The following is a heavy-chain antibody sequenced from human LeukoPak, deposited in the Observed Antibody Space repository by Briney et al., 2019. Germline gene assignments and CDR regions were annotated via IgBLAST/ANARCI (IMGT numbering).Heavy chain of an antibody. CDR3: ARRVKVNSVRLFGEDNNYYYMDV. D-gene: IGHD3-10*02. CDR1: GVSFTTFY. V-gene: IGHV4-34*01. J-gene: IGHJ6*03. CDR2: INHTGST. Sequence: SETLSCTCSVYGVSFTTFYWGWIRQTPGKGLEWRGEINHTGSTNYNPSLQSRVTISIDTSKNQFSLKLNSVTAADTAAYYCARRVKVNSVRLFGEDNNYYYMDVWGKGTTVTVS.